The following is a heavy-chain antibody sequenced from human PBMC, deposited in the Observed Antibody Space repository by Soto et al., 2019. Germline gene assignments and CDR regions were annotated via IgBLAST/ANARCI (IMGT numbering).Heavy chain of an antibody. Sequence: TGGSLRLSCAASGFTFSSYAMSWVRQAPGKGLEWVSAISGSGGSTYYADSVKGRFTISRDNSKNTLYLQMNSLRAEDTAVYYCAKDRLGYSSSWFPAPGDYYYYGMDVWGQGTTVTVSS. CDR2: ISGSGGST. CDR3: AKDRLGYSSSWFPAPGDYYYYGMDV. J-gene: IGHJ6*02. V-gene: IGHV3-23*01. CDR1: GFTFSSYA. D-gene: IGHD6-13*01.